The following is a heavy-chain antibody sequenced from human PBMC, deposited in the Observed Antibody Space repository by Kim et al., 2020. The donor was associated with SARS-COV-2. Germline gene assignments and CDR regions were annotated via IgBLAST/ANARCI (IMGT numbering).Heavy chain of an antibody. Sequence: SETLSLTCAVYGGSFSDYYRSWIRQPPGKGLEWIGEINHRGSTNYNTSLNSRVTISLDTSKNQFSLILRSVTAADTAVYYCARGLIGSGVSSYDYGLDV. D-gene: IGHD3-3*01. CDR3: ARGLIGSGVSSYDYGLDV. CDR2: INHRGST. CDR1: GGSFSDYY. V-gene: IGHV4-34*01. J-gene: IGHJ6*01.